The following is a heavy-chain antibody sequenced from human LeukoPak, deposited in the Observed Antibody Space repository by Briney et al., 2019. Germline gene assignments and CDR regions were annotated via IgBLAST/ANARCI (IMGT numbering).Heavy chain of an antibody. CDR3: VKESPITVAGTGFQH. CDR2: ISSSGGST. V-gene: IGHV3-64D*06. J-gene: IGHJ1*01. D-gene: IGHD6-19*01. CDR1: GFTFSSYA. Sequence: PGGPLRLSCSACGFTFSSYAMHWLRHARGEGVEYVSAISSSGGSTYYAHSAKVRFTISRDNSKNALYLQMSSLRAEGTAVYYCVKESPITVAGTGFQHWGQGTLVTVSS.